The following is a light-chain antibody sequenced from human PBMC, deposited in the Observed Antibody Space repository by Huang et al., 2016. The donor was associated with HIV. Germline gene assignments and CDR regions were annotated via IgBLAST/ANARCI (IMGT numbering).Light chain of an antibody. CDR1: QSLLYRSNNKNY. J-gene: IGKJ4*01. CDR3: QQFYTNSLT. CDR2: WAS. V-gene: IGKV4-1*01. Sequence: DFVMTQSPDSLAVSLGERATINCKSSQSLLYRSNNKNYLNWYQQKPGQPPRLLIYWASTRESGVPDRFSGSGSGTDFTLTISNLQAEDVAVYYCQQFYTNSLTFGGGTKVEIK.